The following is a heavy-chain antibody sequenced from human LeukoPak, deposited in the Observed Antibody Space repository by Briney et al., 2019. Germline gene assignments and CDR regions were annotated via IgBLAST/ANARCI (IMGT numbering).Heavy chain of an antibody. V-gene: IGHV3-74*01. CDR3: ARPPHAYGFDM. CDR2: INPDGSNI. CDR1: GFTFSSYW. J-gene: IGHJ3*02. Sequence: PGGSLRLSCAASGFTFSSYWMHWIRQVPGKGLVWVSHINPDGSNIKYADSVKGRFTISRDNAKNTLYLQMNSLRAEDTAVYYCARPPHAYGFDMWGQGTMVTVSS.